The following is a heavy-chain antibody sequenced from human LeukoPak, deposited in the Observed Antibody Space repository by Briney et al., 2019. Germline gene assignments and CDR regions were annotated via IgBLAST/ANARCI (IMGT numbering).Heavy chain of an antibody. Sequence: PGGSLRLSCAASGFTFSSCDMHWVRQAPGKRLEWVAFIRYDGSNKYYADSVKGRFTISRYNSKSTLYLQMNSLRAEDTAVYYCAKDAASIVGAKGLDYWGQGTLVTVSS. CDR2: IRYDGSNK. CDR1: GFTFSSCD. V-gene: IGHV3-30*02. J-gene: IGHJ4*02. D-gene: IGHD1-26*01. CDR3: AKDAASIVGAKGLDY.